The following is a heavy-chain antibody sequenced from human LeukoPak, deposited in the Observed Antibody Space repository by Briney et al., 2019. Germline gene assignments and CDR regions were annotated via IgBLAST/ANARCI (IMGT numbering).Heavy chain of an antibody. J-gene: IGHJ4*02. CDR1: GFTFSDQY. Sequence: PGGSLRLSCVASGFTFSDQYMDWVRQAPGRGLEWVGRSSNKANSYTTQYAASVKGRFTISRDDSENSLFLQMNSLKTDDTAVYYCARHISRTGTDYWGQGTLVTVSS. V-gene: IGHV3-72*01. D-gene: IGHD3/OR15-3a*01. CDR3: ARHISRTGTDY. CDR2: SSNKANSYTT.